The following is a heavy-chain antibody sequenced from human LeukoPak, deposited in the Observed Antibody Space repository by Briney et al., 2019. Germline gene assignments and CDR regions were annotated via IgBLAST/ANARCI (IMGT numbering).Heavy chain of an antibody. CDR3: ARAGQEWFGELGFDQ. CDR1: GFSFGRYW. D-gene: IGHD3-10*01. J-gene: IGHJ4*02. V-gene: IGHV3-7*01. CDR2: IKQDGSEK. Sequence: GGSLRLSCAASGFSFGRYWMSWVHQAPGKGLEWVANIKQDGSEKNYVESVKGRFTISRDNAKNSLYLQTNSLRAEDTAVYYCARAGQEWFGELGFDQWGQGTLVIVSS.